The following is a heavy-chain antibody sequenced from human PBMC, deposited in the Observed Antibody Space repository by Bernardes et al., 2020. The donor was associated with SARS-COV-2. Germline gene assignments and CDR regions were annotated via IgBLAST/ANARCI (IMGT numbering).Heavy chain of an antibody. Sequence: GGSLRLSCVASGFNFATYNMSWVRQAPGEGLEWLSHISCGGSYTYYTDSVTARFTISRDNAKNSLYLQMNSLRDEDTAVYYCARGSLFYHNDEGPFHDWGQGTLVTVSS. CDR2: ISCGGSYT. J-gene: IGHJ4*02. V-gene: IGHV3-48*02. CDR3: ARGSLFYHNDEGPFHD. D-gene: IGHD2-2*01. CDR1: GFNFATYN.